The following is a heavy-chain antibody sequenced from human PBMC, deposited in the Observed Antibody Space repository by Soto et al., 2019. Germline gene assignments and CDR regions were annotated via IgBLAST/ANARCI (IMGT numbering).Heavy chain of an antibody. J-gene: IGHJ5*02. CDR3: TRGPPRVQWFDP. Sequence: KPSETLSLTCTVSGGAVSSGTYYWSWIRQPPGKGLEWIGHIYFTGSTNYNPSLKSRVTMSLDMSRNQFSLKLSSVTAADTAVYYCTRGPPRVQWFDPWGLGTLVTVSS. CDR1: GGAVSSGTYY. CDR2: IYFTGST. V-gene: IGHV4-61*01.